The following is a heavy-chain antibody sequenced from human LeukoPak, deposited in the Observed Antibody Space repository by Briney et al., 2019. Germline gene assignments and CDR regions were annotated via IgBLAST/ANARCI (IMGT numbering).Heavy chain of an antibody. J-gene: IGHJ5*02. CDR3: ATRPDGPGWFDP. V-gene: IGHV4-34*01. CDR2: INHGGNT. Sequence: PWETLSLTCAVYGGSFSSNYLTWVRQTPGMGLEWIGEINHGGNTNYTPSLMSRVIMSVDTSKTQLSLRVNSVTAADTAVYYCATRPDGPGWFDPWGQGTLVTVSS. CDR1: GGSFSSNY. D-gene: IGHD2-8*01.